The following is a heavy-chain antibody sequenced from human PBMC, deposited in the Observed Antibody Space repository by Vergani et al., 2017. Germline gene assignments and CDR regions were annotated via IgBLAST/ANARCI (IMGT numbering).Heavy chain of an antibody. Sequence: QVQLVESGGGVVQPGRSLRLSCAASGFTFSSYAMHWVRQAPGKGLEWVAVISYDGSNKYYADSVKGRFTISRDNSKNTLYLQMNSLRAEDTAVYYCARDGGGAYCGGSCYYNWFDPWGQGTLVTVSS. J-gene: IGHJ5*02. CDR1: GFTFSSYA. D-gene: IGHD2-21*02. CDR2: ISYDGSNK. CDR3: ARDGGGAYCGGSCYYNWFDP. V-gene: IGHV3-30-3*01.